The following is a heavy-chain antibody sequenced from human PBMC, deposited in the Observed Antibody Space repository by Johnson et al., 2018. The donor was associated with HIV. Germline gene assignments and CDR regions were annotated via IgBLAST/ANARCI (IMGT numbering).Heavy chain of an antibody. CDR3: AKIGAAAGLKDAFDL. Sequence: VQLVESGGGLVKPGGSLRLSCAASGFTFSSYGMHWVRQAPGTGLEWVPVISYDGTGQYYSHSVKGRFPISRDNSNNTIYQQMDSLRAEDTALYYCAKIGAAAGLKDAFDLWGQGTLVTVSS. CDR1: GFTFSSYG. CDR2: ISYDGTGQ. D-gene: IGHD6-13*01. V-gene: IGHV3-30*18. J-gene: IGHJ3*01.